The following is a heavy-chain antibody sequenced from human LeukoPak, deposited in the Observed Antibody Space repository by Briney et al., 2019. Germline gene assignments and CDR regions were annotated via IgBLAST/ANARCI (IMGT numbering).Heavy chain of an antibody. CDR1: GGSISSGGYY. V-gene: IGHV4-31*03. Sequence: SETLSLTCTVSGGSISSGGYYWSWNRQHPGKGLEWIGYIYYSGSTYYNPSLKSRVTISVDASKNQFSLKLSYVTAADTAVYYCARAEGIQLWLSHYYYMDVWGKGTTVTVSS. D-gene: IGHD5-18*01. CDR3: ARAEGIQLWLSHYYYMDV. J-gene: IGHJ6*03. CDR2: IYYSGST.